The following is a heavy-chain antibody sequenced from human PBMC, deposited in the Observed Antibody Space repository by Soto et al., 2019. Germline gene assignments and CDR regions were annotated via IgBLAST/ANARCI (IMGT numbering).Heavy chain of an antibody. CDR3: ARGYSYGYDYYYYGMDV. CDR2: ISYDGSNK. V-gene: IGHV3-30-3*01. Sequence: GSLRLSCAASGFTFSSYAMHWVRQAPGKGLEWVAVISYDGSNKYYADSVKGRFTISRDNSKNTLYLQMNSLRAEDTAVYYCARGYSYGYDYYYYGMDVWGQGTTVTV. J-gene: IGHJ6*02. D-gene: IGHD5-18*01. CDR1: GFTFSSYA.